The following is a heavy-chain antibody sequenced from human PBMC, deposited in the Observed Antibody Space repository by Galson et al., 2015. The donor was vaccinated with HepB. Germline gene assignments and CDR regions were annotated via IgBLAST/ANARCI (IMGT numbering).Heavy chain of an antibody. CDR1: GYTFTGYY. D-gene: IGHD2-2*01. J-gene: IGHJ5*02. CDR3: ARGAVVVVVPAASYFDP. CDR2: INPNSGGT. V-gene: IGHV1-2*02. Sequence: SVKVSCKASGYTFTGYYMHWVRQAPGQGLEWMGWINPNSGGTNYAQKFQGRVTMTRDTSISTAYMELSRLRSDDTAVYYCARGAVVVVVPAASYFDPWGQGTLVTVSS.